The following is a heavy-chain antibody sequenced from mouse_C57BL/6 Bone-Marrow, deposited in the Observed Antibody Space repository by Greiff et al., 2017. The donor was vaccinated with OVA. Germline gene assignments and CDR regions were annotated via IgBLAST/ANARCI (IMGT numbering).Heavy chain of an antibody. CDR1: GFTFSDYG. D-gene: IGHD2-4*01. J-gene: IGHJ2*01. V-gene: IGHV5-15*01. CDR3: ARLHYDYDDYFDY. Sequence: VQLKESGGGLVQPGGSLKLSCAASGFTFSDYGMAWVRQAPRKGPEWVAFISNLAYSIYYADTVTGRFTISRENAKNTLYLEMSSLRSEDTAMYYCARLHYDYDDYFDYWGQGTTLTVSS. CDR2: ISNLAYSI.